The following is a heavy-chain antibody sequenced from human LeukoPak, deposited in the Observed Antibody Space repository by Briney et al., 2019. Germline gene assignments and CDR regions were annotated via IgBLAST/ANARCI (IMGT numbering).Heavy chain of an antibody. CDR3: TSGGMVSGDY. CDR2: IYYSGST. V-gene: IGHV4-59*01. D-gene: IGHD2-8*01. CDR1: GGSINSYL. Sequence: SETLSLTCTVSGGSINSYLWSWIRQPPGKGLEWIGYIYYSGSTNYNPSLKSRVTISRDTSKNQFSLKLRSVTAADTAVYYCTSGGMVSGDYWGHGTLVTVSS. J-gene: IGHJ4*01.